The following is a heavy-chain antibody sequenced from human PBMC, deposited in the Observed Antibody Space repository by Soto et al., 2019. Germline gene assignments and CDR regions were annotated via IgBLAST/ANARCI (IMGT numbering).Heavy chain of an antibody. CDR1: AGSTRSSSYY. CDR3: ARHPPGGSYFLYYYHYGMDV. CDR2: IYYSGST. Sequence: PETLWFTCTFSAGSTRSSSYYWGWIRQPPAQGLEWIGSIYYSGSTYYNPSHKSRVTISVDTSKNQFSLKLSSVTAADTAVYYCARHPPGGSYFLYYYHYGMDVWGQGTTVTVSS. J-gene: IGHJ6*02. D-gene: IGHD1-26*01. V-gene: IGHV4-39*01.